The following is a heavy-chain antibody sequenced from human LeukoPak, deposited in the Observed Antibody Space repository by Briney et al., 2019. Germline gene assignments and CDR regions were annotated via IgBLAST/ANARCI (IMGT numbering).Heavy chain of an antibody. CDR2: IYTSGST. V-gene: IGHV4-4*07. Sequence: SETLSLTCTVSGGSISSYYWSWIRQPAGKGLEWIGRIYTSGSTNYNPSLKSRVTMSVDTSKNQFSLKLSSVTAADTAVYYCARVRRSGYDPNRHAFDIWGQGTMVTVSS. J-gene: IGHJ3*02. CDR3: ARVRRSGYDPNRHAFDI. CDR1: GGSISSYY. D-gene: IGHD5-12*01.